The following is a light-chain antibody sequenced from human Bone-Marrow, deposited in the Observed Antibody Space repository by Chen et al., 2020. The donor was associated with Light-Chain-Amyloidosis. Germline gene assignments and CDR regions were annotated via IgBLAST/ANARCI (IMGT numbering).Light chain of an antibody. CDR3: SSYTSIGKVI. CDR1: TSDVGGYNY. V-gene: IGLV2-14*01. Sequence: QSVLTQPASVSGSPGQSITISCTGTTSDVGGYNYVSWYQQYPGKAPKLMISEVSDRPSGVSTRFSRSKSGNTASLTISGLQAEDEADYYCSSYTSIGKVIFGGGTTVTVL. CDR2: EVS. J-gene: IGLJ2*01.